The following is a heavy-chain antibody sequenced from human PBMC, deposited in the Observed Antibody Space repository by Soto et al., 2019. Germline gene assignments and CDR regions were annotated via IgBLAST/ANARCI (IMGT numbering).Heavy chain of an antibody. D-gene: IGHD4-17*01. J-gene: IGHJ4*02. V-gene: IGHV3-74*01. Sequence: EVQLVESGGGLVQPGGSLRLSCAASGFTFNNYWMHWVRQVPGKGLVWVSRINAGGSYASYADFVKGRFTISRDNAKSTVHLQMSSLSAEDTAVYYCARDFTTAETPGDDFDYWGQGIPVIVSS. CDR3: ARDFTTAETPGDDFDY. CDR2: INAGGSYA. CDR1: GFTFNNYW.